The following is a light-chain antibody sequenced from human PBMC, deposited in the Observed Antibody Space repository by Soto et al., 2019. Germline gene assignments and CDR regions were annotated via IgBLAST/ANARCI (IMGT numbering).Light chain of an antibody. CDR3: QQRNVWPPVT. V-gene: IGKV3-11*01. J-gene: IGKJ5*01. Sequence: EIVLTQSPATLSLSPGERATLSCSASPSVSNSLAWDQQKPGQAPRPLIYGAFNRATGIPARFSGSGSGTDFTLTIRRLEAEDSAVYFCQQRNVWPPVTFGQGTRLEIK. CDR1: PSVSNS. CDR2: GAF.